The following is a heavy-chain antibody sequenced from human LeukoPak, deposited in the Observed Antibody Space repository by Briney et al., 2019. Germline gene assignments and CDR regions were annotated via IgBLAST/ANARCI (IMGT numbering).Heavy chain of an antibody. J-gene: IGHJ1*01. V-gene: IGHV3-66*01. D-gene: IGHD3-3*01. CDR2: IYSGGST. CDR3: ARVRFDFWSGYSRRAEYFQH. CDR1: GFTVSSNY. Sequence: GSLRLSCAASGFTVSSNYMSWVRQAPGKGLEWVSVIYSGGSTYYADSVKGRFTISRDNSKNTLYLQMNSLRAEDTAVYYCARVRFDFWSGYSRRAEYFQHWGQGTLVTVSS.